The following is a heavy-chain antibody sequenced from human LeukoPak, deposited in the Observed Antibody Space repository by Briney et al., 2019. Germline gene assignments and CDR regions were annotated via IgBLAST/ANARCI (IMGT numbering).Heavy chain of an antibody. CDR2: IYYSGST. J-gene: IGHJ6*04. CDR3: ARDRTQGSSGWYYYYGMDV. Sequence: PSETLSLTCTVSGGSVSSGSYYWSWIRHPPRNGLEWIGYIYYSGSTNYNPSLKSRVTISVDTSKNQFSLKLSSVTAADTAVYYCARDRTQGSSGWYYYYGMDVWGKGTTVTVSS. D-gene: IGHD6-19*01. CDR1: GGSVSSGSYY. V-gene: IGHV4-61*01.